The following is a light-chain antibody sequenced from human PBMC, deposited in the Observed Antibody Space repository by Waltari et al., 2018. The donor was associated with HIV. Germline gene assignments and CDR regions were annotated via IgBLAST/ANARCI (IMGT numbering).Light chain of an antibody. J-gene: IGLJ3*02. CDR3: GGWDASLCVL. CDR2: DYD. CDR1: NSNLGNHY. Sequence: QSVLTQPPSVSAAPGQRVTISCSGSNSNLGNHYVSGYQQFPGTAPKLLLFDYDTRPSGIPHRFSGSRSDTSATLVISGLQTGDEAAYYCGGWDASLCVLFGGGTELTVL. V-gene: IGLV1-51*01.